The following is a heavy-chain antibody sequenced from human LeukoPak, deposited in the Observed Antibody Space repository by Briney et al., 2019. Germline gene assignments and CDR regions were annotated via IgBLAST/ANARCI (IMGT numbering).Heavy chain of an antibody. CDR3: ARNFPSSSDAFDI. CDR2: IYNSGST. Sequence: SETLSLTCTVSGYSISSYYWSWIRQPPGKGLEWIGYIYNSGSTNYNPSLKSRVTTSVDTSKNQFSLKLSSVTAADTAVYYCARNFPSSSDAFDIWGQGTMVTVSS. V-gene: IGHV4-59*01. D-gene: IGHD6-6*01. J-gene: IGHJ3*02. CDR1: GYSISSYY.